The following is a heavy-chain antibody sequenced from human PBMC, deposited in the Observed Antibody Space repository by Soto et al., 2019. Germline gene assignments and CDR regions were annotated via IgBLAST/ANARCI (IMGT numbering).Heavy chain of an antibody. Sequence: QVQLVQSGADMKKPGSSVRVSCKASGGTFTSAISWVRQAPGQGLEWVEVVFPVFASANYAQKFQGRVTITADKSTRTDYMELSSLRSDDTAVYYFATHTARKEGTDYWGQGTLVTVSS. CDR2: VFPVFASA. D-gene: IGHD1-1*01. CDR3: ATHTARKEGTDY. J-gene: IGHJ4*02. CDR1: GGTFTSA. V-gene: IGHV1-69*06.